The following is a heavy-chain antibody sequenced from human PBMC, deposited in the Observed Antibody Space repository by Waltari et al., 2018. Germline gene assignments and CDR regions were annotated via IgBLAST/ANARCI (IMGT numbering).Heavy chain of an antibody. CDR1: GYPFTSHD. CDR2: ISPRSGKV. V-gene: IGHV1-18*04. J-gene: IGHJ4*02. D-gene: IGHD6-13*01. Sequence: QVQMVQSGTEVKKSGASVKVSCKTSGYPFTSHDVNWVRQAPGQGLEWMGRISPRSGKVDFADKFQGRLVLSTDTATATVHMELTYLTPDDTAVYFCAKMGISWYYFDDWGQGTLVTVSS. CDR3: AKMGISWYYFDD.